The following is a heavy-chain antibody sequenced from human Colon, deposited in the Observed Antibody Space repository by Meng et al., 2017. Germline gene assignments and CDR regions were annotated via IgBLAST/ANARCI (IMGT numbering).Heavy chain of an antibody. Sequence: QGELGQSGTEVRKPGASVKVSCKASGYSLRGYYMHWVRQVPGQGLEWMGRINADSGGTNYAEKFQGRVTLTRDTSINTAYMEVTSLRSDDTAVYYCARDLFAYGPRAFDHWGQGTLVTVSS. V-gene: IGHV1-2*06. J-gene: IGHJ4*02. D-gene: IGHD3-10*01. CDR3: ARDLFAYGPRAFDH. CDR1: GYSLRGYY. CDR2: INADSGGT.